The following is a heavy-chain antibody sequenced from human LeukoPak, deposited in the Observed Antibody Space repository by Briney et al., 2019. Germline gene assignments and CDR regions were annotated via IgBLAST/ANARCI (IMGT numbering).Heavy chain of an antibody. J-gene: IGHJ4*02. CDR1: GYTFTSYY. CDR3: ARDQGQQLVHYY. V-gene: IGHV1-46*01. CDR2: INPSGGST. Sequence: ASVKVSCKASGYTFTSYYMHWVRQAPGQGLEWMGRINPSGGSTSYAQKFQGRVTMTRDMSTSTAYMELSRLRSDDTAVYYCARDQGQQLVHYYWGQGTLVTVSS. D-gene: IGHD6-13*01.